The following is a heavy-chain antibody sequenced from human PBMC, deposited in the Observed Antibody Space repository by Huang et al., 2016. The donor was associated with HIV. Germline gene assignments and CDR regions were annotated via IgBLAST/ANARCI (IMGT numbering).Heavy chain of an antibody. D-gene: IGHD3-10*01. J-gene: IGHJ4*02. CDR1: GFTFSSSW. CDR3: ARGSRQGKYYYGSGTAY. CDR2: IKSDGSST. V-gene: IGHV3-74*01. Sequence: EVQLVESGGGLVQPGGSLRLSCAASGFTFSSSWMHWVRQVPGKGRVWVSHIKSDGSSTSYADSVKGRFTISRDNAKNTLYLQMNSLRAEDTAVYYCARGSRQGKYYYGSGTAYWGQGTLVTVSS.